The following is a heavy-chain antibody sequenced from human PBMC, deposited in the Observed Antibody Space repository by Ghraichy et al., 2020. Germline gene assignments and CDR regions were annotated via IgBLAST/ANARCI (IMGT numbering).Heavy chain of an antibody. D-gene: IGHD4-23*01. Sequence: LSLTCAASGFTFSDYYMSWIRQAPGKGLEWVSYISSSGSTIYYADSVKGRFTISRDNAKNSLYLQMNSLRAEDTAVYYCARDWGRRTVATYYYGMDVWGQGTTVTVSS. J-gene: IGHJ6*02. CDR2: ISSSGSTI. CDR3: ARDWGRRTVATYYYGMDV. V-gene: IGHV3-11*01. CDR1: GFTFSDYY.